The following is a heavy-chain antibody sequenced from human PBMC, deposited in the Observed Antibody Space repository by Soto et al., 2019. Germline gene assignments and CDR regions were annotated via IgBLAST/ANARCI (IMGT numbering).Heavy chain of an antibody. CDR1: GFTFSSYS. D-gene: IGHD6-6*01. J-gene: IGHJ3*01. Sequence: GGSLRLSCAASGFTFSSYSMNWVRQAPGQGLEGVSCISTDGSFTYYADSVKGRFTISRDNAKNTVYLQMNSLRAEDTAVYYCARPRSKSSSGFDVWGQGTMVTVSS. CDR2: ISTDGSFT. CDR3: ARPRSKSSSGFDV. V-gene: IGHV3-21*01.